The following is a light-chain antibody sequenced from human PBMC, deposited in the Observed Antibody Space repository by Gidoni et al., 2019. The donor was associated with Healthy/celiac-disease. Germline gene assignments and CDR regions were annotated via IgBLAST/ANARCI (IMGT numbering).Light chain of an antibody. Sequence: DIQLTQSPPSLSASVGDRVTLSCRASQGISNYLAWYQQKPGKVPKLLIYAASTLQSGVPSRFSGSGSGTDFTLTISSLQPEDVATYYCQKYNSALALTFGEGTKVEIK. J-gene: IGKJ4*01. CDR1: QGISNY. V-gene: IGKV1-27*01. CDR3: QKYNSALALT. CDR2: AAS.